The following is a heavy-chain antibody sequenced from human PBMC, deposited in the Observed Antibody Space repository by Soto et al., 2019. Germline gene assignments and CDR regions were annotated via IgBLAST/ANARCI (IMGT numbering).Heavy chain of an antibody. V-gene: IGHV3-30*04. Sequence: QVQLVESGGGVVQPGRSLRLSCAASGFTFSSYAMHWVRQAPGTGLEWVAVISYDGRDKYYPDSVKGRFTISRDNSKNTLYLQMNSLRAEDTAVYYCARSAGGSYPQSDYWGQGTLVTVSS. J-gene: IGHJ4*02. D-gene: IGHD1-26*01. CDR3: ARSAGGSYPQSDY. CDR2: ISYDGRDK. CDR1: GFTFSSYA.